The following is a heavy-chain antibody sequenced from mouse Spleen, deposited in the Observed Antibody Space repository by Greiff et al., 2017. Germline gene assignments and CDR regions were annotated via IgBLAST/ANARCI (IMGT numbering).Heavy chain of an antibody. CDR3: AREEIYYDYDEAWFAY. D-gene: IGHD2-4*01. CDR2: IDPNSGGT. J-gene: IGHJ3*01. Sequence: QVQLQQSGAELVKPGASVKLSCKASGYTFTSYWMHWVKQRPGRGLEWIGRIDPNSGGTKYNEKFKSKATLTVDKPSSTAYMQLSSLTSEDSAVYYCAREEIYYDYDEAWFAYWGQGTLVTVSA. V-gene: IGHV1-72*01. CDR1: GYTFTSYW.